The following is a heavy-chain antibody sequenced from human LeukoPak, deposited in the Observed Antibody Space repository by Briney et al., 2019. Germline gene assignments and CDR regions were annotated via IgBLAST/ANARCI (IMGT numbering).Heavy chain of an antibody. V-gene: IGHV3-30-3*01. CDR3: ARDSKGKDELMITFGGVLSDNWFDP. CDR2: ISYDGSNK. CDR1: GFTFSTYA. J-gene: IGHJ5*02. Sequence: PGGSLRLSCAASGFTFSTYAMHWVRQAPGKGLEWVAVISYDGSNKYYADSVKGRFTISRDNSKNTLYLQMNSLRAEDTAVYYCARDSKGKDELMITFGGVLSDNWFDPWGQGTLVTVSS. D-gene: IGHD3-16*01.